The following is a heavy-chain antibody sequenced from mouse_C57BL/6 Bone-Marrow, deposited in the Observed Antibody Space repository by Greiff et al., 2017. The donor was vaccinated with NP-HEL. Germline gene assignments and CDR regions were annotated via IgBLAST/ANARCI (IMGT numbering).Heavy chain of an antibody. CDR3: ARGTAQATAY. CDR2: IYPRSGNT. Sequence: QVQLQQSGAELARPGASVKLSCKASGYTFTSYGISWVKQRPGQGLEWIGEIYPRSGNTYYNAKFKGHANLTADKSSSTAYMELRSLTSEDSAVYCCARGTAQATAYWGQGTTLTVSS. V-gene: IGHV1-81*01. CDR1: GYTFTSYG. D-gene: IGHD3-2*02. J-gene: IGHJ2*01.